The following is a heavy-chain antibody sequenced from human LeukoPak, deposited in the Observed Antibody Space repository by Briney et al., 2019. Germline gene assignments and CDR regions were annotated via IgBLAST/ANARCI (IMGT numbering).Heavy chain of an antibody. V-gene: IGHV3-30*14. D-gene: IGHD5-18*01. CDR1: GFAFSSYA. CDR2: ISYDGTNK. Sequence: PGRSLRLSCAASGFAFSSYALHWVRQAPGKGLEWVAVISYDGTNKYYADSVKGRFTISRDNSKNTLYLQMHSLRVEETAIYYCARAPVDTSDLPEPGYFQHWGQGTLVSVSS. J-gene: IGHJ1*01. CDR3: ARAPVDTSDLPEPGYFQH.